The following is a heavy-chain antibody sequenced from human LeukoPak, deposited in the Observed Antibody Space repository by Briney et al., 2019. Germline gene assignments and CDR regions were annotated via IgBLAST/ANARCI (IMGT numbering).Heavy chain of an antibody. D-gene: IGHD6-19*01. V-gene: IGHV3-23*01. CDR2: VSAGGDNT. Sequence: GGSLRLSSAASGFTFNSYAMSWVRQAPGKGLEWVSAVSAGGDNTYYAESMKGRFTISRDNSKNKVYLQMTGGTAEDTARYYCAKKRTPVAGTNYFDYWGQGILVTVSS. CDR3: AKKRTPVAGTNYFDY. CDR1: GFTFNSYA. J-gene: IGHJ4*02.